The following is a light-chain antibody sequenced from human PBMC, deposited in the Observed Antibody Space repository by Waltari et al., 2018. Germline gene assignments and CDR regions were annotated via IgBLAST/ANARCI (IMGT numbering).Light chain of an antibody. CDR1: QGISSY. V-gene: IGKV1-17*01. CDR3: LQHKSYPYT. J-gene: IGKJ2*01. Sequence: DIQMTQSPSSLSASVGDTVTITCRASQGISSYLNWFQQKPGKAPKLLMYAATTLQSVVPSRFSGSGSGTDFTLTISSLQPEDFAVYYCLQHKSYPYTFGQGTKVEI. CDR2: AAT.